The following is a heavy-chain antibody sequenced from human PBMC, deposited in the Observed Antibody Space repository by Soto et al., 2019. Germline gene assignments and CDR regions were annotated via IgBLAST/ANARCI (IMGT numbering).Heavy chain of an antibody. J-gene: IGHJ6*02. V-gene: IGHV4-39*01. D-gene: IGHD3-10*01. CDR2: IYYSGST. Sequence: PSETLSLTCTVSGGSISSSSYYWGWIRQPPGKGLEWIGSIYYSGSTYYNPSLKSRVTISVDTSKNQFSLKLSSVTAADTAVYYCARLGYYGSGSYSVYYYYGMDVWGQGTTVT. CDR1: GGSISSSSYY. CDR3: ARLGYYGSGSYSVYYYYGMDV.